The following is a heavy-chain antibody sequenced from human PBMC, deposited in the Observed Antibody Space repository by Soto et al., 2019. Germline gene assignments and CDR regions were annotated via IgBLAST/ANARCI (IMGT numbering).Heavy chain of an antibody. V-gene: IGHV1-8*01. CDR1: GYTFTSYD. D-gene: IGHD4-4*01. CDR2: MNPNSGNT. CDR3: ARGISPVTTRDWSFGY. J-gene: IGHJ4*02. Sequence: QVQLVQSGAEVKKPGASVKVSCKASGYTFTSYDINWVRQATGQGLEWMGWMNPNSGNTGYAQKFQGRVTMTRNTAISTAYMELSSLRSEDTAVYYCARGISPVTTRDWSFGYWGQGTLVTVSS.